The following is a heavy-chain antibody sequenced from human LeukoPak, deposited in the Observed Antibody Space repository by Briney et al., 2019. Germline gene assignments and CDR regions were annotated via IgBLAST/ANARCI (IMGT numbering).Heavy chain of an antibody. J-gene: IGHJ4*02. CDR1: GFTFGDYA. V-gene: IGHV3-49*03. D-gene: IGHD4-17*01. Sequence: GGSLRLSCTASGFTFGDYAMSWFRRAPGKGLEWVGFIRSKAYGGTTEYAASVKGRFTISRDDSKSIAYLQMNSLKTEDTAVYYCTRAETVTTNVAAPANWGQGTLVTVSS. CDR3: TRAETVTTNVAAPAN. CDR2: IRSKAYGGTT.